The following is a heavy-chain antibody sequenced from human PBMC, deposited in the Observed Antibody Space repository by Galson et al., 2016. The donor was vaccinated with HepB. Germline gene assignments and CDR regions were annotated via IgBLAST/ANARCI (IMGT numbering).Heavy chain of an antibody. Sequence: LVKPTQTLTLTCSVSGISVTTFEVGVGWIRQSPGKAPEWLAIIYWDDEDRYSPSLKSRLTITRDTSKNQVVLTIINMDPEDTATYYCAHRGRTRYFDTWGQGTLVTVSS. CDR1: GISVTTFEVG. V-gene: IGHV2-5*02. D-gene: IGHD3/OR15-3a*01. CDR2: IYWDDED. CDR3: AHRGRTRYFDT. J-gene: IGHJ4*02.